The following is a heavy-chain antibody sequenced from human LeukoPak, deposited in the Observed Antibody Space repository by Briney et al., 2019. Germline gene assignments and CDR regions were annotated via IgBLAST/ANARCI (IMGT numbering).Heavy chain of an antibody. CDR2: VYPGDSDT. V-gene: IGHV5-51*01. CDR1: GYSFTSYW. CDR3: ASNSFVAENGYNFWWVSGHDAFDI. D-gene: IGHD5-24*01. Sequence: GESLKISCKGSGYSFTSYWIGWVRQMPGKGLEWMGIVYPGDSDTRYSPSFQGQVTISADKSISTAYLQWSSLKASDTAMYYCASNSFVAENGYNFWWVSGHDAFDIWGQGTMVTVSS. J-gene: IGHJ3*02.